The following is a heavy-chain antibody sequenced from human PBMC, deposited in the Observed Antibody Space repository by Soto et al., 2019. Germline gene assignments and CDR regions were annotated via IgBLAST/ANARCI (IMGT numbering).Heavy chain of an antibody. Sequence: QVQLQESGPGLVKPSQTLSLTCTVSGGSISSGDYYWSWIRQPPGKGLEWIGYIYYSGSTYYNPSPKSRVNISVDTSKNQFSLKLSSVTAADTAVYYCARERGDSSGHNWFDPWGQGTLVTVSS. J-gene: IGHJ5*02. CDR2: IYYSGST. CDR1: GGSISSGDYY. D-gene: IGHD3-22*01. V-gene: IGHV4-30-4*01. CDR3: ARERGDSSGHNWFDP.